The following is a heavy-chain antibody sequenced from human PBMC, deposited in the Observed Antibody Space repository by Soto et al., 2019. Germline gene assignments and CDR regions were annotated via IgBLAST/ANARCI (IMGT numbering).Heavy chain of an antibody. CDR3: AKRGGSYLIYYYYGMDV. CDR2: ISYDGSNK. Sequence: QVQLVESGGGVVQPGRSLRLSCAASGFTFSSYGMHWVRQAPGKGLEWVAVISYDGSNKYYADSVKGRFTISRDNSKNTLYLQMNSLRAEDTAVYYCAKRGGSYLIYYYYGMDVWGQGTTVTVSS. V-gene: IGHV3-30*18. CDR1: GFTFSSYG. D-gene: IGHD1-26*01. J-gene: IGHJ6*02.